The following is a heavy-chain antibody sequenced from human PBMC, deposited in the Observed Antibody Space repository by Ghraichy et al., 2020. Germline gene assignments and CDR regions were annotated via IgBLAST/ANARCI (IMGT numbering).Heavy chain of an antibody. V-gene: IGHV3-33*01. CDR2: IWYDGSNK. CDR1: GFIFSSYG. CDR3: ARVGYYDSSGSY. J-gene: IGHJ4*02. Sequence: GALRLSCAASGFIFSSYGMHWVRQAPGKGLEWVAVIWYDGSNKYYADSVKGRFTISRDNSKNTLYLQMNSLRAEDTAVYYCARVGYYDSSGSYWGQGTLVTVSS. D-gene: IGHD3-22*01.